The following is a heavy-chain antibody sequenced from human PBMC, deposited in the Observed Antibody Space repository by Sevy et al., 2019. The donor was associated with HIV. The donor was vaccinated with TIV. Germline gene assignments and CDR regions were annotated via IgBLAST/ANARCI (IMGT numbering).Heavy chain of an antibody. CDR1: GGSISSYY. V-gene: IGHV4-59*01. D-gene: IGHD3-3*01. CDR3: ARVSSTYDFWCGSPRYYYFDL. CDR2: IYYSGST. J-gene: IGHJ4*02. Sequence: SETLSLTCTVSGGSISSYYWSWIRQPPGKGLEWIGYIYYSGSTNYNPTLKSRVTISVDTSKNQFSRKLRSVTAADTAVYYCARVSSTYDFWCGSPRYYYFDLWGQVTLFTVSS.